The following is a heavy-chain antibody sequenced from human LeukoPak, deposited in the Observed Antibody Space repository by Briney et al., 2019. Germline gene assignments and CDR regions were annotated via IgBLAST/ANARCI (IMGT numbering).Heavy chain of an antibody. CDR3: AKGELHFNTCSFDY. CDR1: GFTFSSG. Sequence: GTSLRLSCAASGFTFSSGMHWVRQAPGKGLEWVAVISYDGNHKYYGDSVKGRFTNSRDNSRNTLYLQMDSLKTEDTAVYYCAKGELHFNTCSFDYWGQGTLVTVSS. D-gene: IGHD1-26*01. CDR2: ISYDGNHK. V-gene: IGHV3-30*18. J-gene: IGHJ4*02.